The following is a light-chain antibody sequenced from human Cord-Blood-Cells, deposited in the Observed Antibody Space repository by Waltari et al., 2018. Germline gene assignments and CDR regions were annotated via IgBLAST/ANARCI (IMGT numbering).Light chain of an antibody. V-gene: IGLV2-14*01. J-gene: IGLJ2*01. CDR1: SSDVGGYNY. Sequence: QSALTQPASVSGSPGQSITISCTGTSSDVGGYNYVSWYQQHPGKAPKLMFYDFSNRPSGVSNRVSGSKSGNTASLTISGLQAEDEADYYCSSYTSSSTRVFGGGTKLTVL. CDR2: DFS. CDR3: SSYTSSSTRV.